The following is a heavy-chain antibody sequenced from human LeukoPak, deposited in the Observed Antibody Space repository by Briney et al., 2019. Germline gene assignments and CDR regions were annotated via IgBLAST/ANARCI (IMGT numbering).Heavy chain of an antibody. D-gene: IGHD3-9*01. J-gene: IGHJ4*02. CDR1: GFTFSSYW. CDR2: IKQDGSEK. V-gene: IGHV3-7*01. CDR3: ARLHYDVLTGPFDY. Sequence: GGSLRLPCAASGFTFSSYWMSWVRQAPGKGLEWVANIKQDGSEKYYVDSVKGRFTISRDNAKNSLYLQMNSLRAEDTAVYYCARLHYDVLTGPFDYWGQGTLVTVSS.